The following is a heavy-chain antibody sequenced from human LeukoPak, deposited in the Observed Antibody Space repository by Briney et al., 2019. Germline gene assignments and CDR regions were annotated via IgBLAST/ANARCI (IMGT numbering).Heavy chain of an antibody. CDR1: GGTFSSYA. CDR2: IIPIFGTA. D-gene: IGHD1-7*01. V-gene: IGHV1-69*05. J-gene: IGHJ4*02. CDR3: TSGLSADWNYDPSIDY. Sequence: SVKVSCKASGGTFSSYAISWVRQAPGQGLEWMGGIIPIFGTANYAQKFQGRVTITTDESTSTAYMELSSLRSEDTAVYYCTSGLSADWNYDPSIDYWGQGTLVTVSS.